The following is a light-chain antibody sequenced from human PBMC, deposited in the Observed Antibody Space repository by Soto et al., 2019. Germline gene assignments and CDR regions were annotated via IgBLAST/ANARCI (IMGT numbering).Light chain of an antibody. V-gene: IGKV1-5*01. J-gene: IGKJ1*01. Sequence: DIQMTQSPSTLSADVGDGVTITCRASQSIGIHLAWYQQKPGKAPKVLIYDVSSLKSGVPSRFSGSASATEFSLTISSLQPDDFATYYCQQYKSFLTFGQGTKVEIK. CDR3: QQYKSFLT. CDR1: QSIGIH. CDR2: DVS.